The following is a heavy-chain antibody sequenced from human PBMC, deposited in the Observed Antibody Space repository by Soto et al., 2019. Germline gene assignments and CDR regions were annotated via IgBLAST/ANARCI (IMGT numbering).Heavy chain of an antibody. J-gene: IGHJ4*02. CDR3: ASRATRAGFDY. CDR1: GYTFTYRY. D-gene: IGHD5-12*01. Sequence: SVKVSCKASGYTFTYRYLHWVRQAPGQALEWMGWITPFNGNTKYAQKFQDRVTITRDTSASTAYMELSSLRSEDTAVYYCASRATRAGFDYWGQGTLVTVSS. V-gene: IGHV1-45*02. CDR2: ITPFNGNT.